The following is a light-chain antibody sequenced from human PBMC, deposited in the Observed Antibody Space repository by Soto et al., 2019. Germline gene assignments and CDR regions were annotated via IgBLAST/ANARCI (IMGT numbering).Light chain of an antibody. CDR2: GAS. Sequence: IVMTQSPATLSVSPGQRATLSCRASLSVSSNLAWYQHKTGQAPRLLIYGASTRATGIQARFSGSGSGTDFLLTINSLQYEYFAVYYCQQYNDLYTFGQGTKLEIK. CDR1: LSVSSN. CDR3: QQYNDLYT. V-gene: IGKV3-15*01. J-gene: IGKJ2*01.